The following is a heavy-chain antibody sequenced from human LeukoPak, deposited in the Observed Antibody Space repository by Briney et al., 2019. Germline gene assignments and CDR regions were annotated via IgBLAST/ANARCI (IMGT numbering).Heavy chain of an antibody. CDR3: ARVATIFGGNYYYMDV. Sequence: ASVKVSCKASGYTFTSYAMNWVRQAPGQGLEWVGWINTNTGNPTYAQGFTGRFVFSLDTSVSTAYLQISSLKAEDTAVYYCARVATIFGGNYYYMDVWGKGTTVTVSS. CDR2: INTNTGNP. V-gene: IGHV7-4-1*02. CDR1: GYTFTSYA. J-gene: IGHJ6*03. D-gene: IGHD5-12*01.